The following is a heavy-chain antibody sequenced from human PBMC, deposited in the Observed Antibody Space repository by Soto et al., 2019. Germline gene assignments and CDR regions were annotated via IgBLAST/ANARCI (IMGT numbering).Heavy chain of an antibody. D-gene: IGHD2-15*01. J-gene: IGHJ6*02. Sequence: PGGSLRLSCAASGFTFSSYAMHWVRQAPGKGLEWVAVISYDGSNKYYADSVKGRFTISRDNSKNTLYLQMNSLRAEDTAVYYCARPHCSGGSCYYYYGMDVWGQGTTVTVSS. CDR1: GFTFSSYA. CDR2: ISYDGSNK. CDR3: ARPHCSGGSCYYYYGMDV. V-gene: IGHV3-30-3*01.